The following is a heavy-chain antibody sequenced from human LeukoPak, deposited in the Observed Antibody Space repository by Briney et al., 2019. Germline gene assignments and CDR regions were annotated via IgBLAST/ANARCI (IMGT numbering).Heavy chain of an antibody. D-gene: IGHD2-21*02. CDR1: GFTFSSYA. CDR3: ASSFYDGVTPTNY. CDR2: ISGSGGST. V-gene: IGHV3-23*01. J-gene: IGHJ4*02. Sequence: GGSLRLSCAASGFTFSSYAMSWVRQAPGKGLEWVSAISGSGGSTYYADSVKGRFTISRDNAKNSLYLQMNSLRAEDTAVYYCASSFYDGVTPTNYWGQGTLVTVSS.